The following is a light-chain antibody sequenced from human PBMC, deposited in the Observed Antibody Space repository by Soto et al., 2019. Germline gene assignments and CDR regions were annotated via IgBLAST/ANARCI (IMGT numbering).Light chain of an antibody. CDR3: SSYTSSSTRV. V-gene: IGLV2-14*01. Sequence: QSALTQPASVSGSPGQSITISCTGTSSDVGGYNYVSWYQQHPGKAPKLMIYDVSTRPSGVSNRFSGSKSGNTASLTISGLQAEDDADYFCSSYTSSSTRVFGVGTKLTVL. CDR2: DVS. J-gene: IGLJ2*01. CDR1: SSDVGGYNY.